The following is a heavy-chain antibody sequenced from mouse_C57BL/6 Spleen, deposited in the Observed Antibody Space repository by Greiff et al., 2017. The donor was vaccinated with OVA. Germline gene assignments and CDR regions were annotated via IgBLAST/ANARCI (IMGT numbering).Heavy chain of an antibody. J-gene: IGHJ1*03. CDR3: ARVITTVSRGWYFDV. V-gene: IGHV5-4*01. Sequence: EVQVVESGGGLVKPGGSLKLSCAASGFTFSSYAMSWVRQTPEKRLEWVATISDGGSYTYYPDNVKGRFTISRDNAKNNLYLQMSHLKSEDTAMYYCARVITTVSRGWYFDVWGTGTTVTVSS. CDR1: GFTFSSYA. D-gene: IGHD1-1*01. CDR2: ISDGGSYT.